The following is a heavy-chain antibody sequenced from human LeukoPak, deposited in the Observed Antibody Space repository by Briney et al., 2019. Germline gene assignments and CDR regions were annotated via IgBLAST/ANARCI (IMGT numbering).Heavy chain of an antibody. CDR3: AREASIEAAGNAFDI. J-gene: IGHJ3*02. CDR1: GYTFSSYA. CDR2: INAGNGYT. V-gene: IGHV1-3*01. D-gene: IGHD6-13*01. Sequence: ASVKVSCKASGYTFSSYAMYWLRQSPGQRLDWMGGINAGNGYTKYSQNFQGRVTITRDTTASTAYMELRSVRSEDTAVYYCAREASIEAAGNAFDIWGQGTMVTVSS.